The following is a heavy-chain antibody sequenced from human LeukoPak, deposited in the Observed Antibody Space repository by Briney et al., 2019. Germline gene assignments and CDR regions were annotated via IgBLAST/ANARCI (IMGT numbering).Heavy chain of an antibody. CDR2: ISAYNGNT. Sequence: GASVKVSCKASGYTFTSYGISWVRQDPGQGLEWMGWISAYNGNTNYAQKLQGRVTMTTDTSTSTAYMELRSLRSDDTAVYYCARDLPTRDYYDSSGYYRYWGQGTLVTVSS. J-gene: IGHJ4*02. CDR1: GYTFTSYG. V-gene: IGHV1-18*01. CDR3: ARDLPTRDYYDSSGYYRY. D-gene: IGHD3-22*01.